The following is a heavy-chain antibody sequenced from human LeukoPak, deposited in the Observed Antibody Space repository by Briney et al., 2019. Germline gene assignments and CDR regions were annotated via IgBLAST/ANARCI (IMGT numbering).Heavy chain of an antibody. CDR1: GFTFSDYG. CDR2: IWYDGGKK. V-gene: IGHV3-33*01. CDR3: VRNCNGGSCYRAAFDV. Sequence: GGSLRLSCAASGFTFSDYGMYWVRQAPGKGLEWVALIWYDGGKKYYTDSVRGRFTISRDNSKNTLYLQMNSLRAEDTAVYYCVRNCNGGSCYRAAFDVWGPGTMVTVSS. J-gene: IGHJ3*01. D-gene: IGHD2-15*01.